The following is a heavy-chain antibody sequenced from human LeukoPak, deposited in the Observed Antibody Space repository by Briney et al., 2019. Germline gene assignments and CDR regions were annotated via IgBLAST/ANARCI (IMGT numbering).Heavy chain of an antibody. Sequence: GGSLRLSCAASGFTFSSYWMHWVRQAPGKGLVWVSRISTDGTYTEYADSVKGRFTISRDNAKNSLYLQMNSLRAEDTAVYYCARVSWYSSGPSDYWGQGTLVTVSS. J-gene: IGHJ4*02. CDR1: GFTFSSYW. D-gene: IGHD6-19*01. CDR3: ARVSWYSSGPSDY. V-gene: IGHV3-74*03. CDR2: ISTDGTYT.